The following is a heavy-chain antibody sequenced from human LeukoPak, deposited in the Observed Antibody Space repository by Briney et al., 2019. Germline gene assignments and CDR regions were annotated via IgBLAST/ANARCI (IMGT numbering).Heavy chain of an antibody. Sequence: GGSLRLSCAASGFAFSSYWMSWVRQAPGEGLEWVANIKQDGSEKYYVDSVKGRFTISRDNAKNSLYLQMNSLRAEDTAVYFCARGQTTVTNWGQGTLVTVSS. D-gene: IGHD4-17*01. CDR2: IKQDGSEK. V-gene: IGHV3-7*03. CDR1: GFAFSSYW. CDR3: ARGQTTVTN. J-gene: IGHJ4*02.